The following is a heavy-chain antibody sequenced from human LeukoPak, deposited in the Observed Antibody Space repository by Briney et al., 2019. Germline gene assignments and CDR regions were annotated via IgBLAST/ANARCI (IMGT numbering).Heavy chain of an antibody. J-gene: IGHJ5*02. CDR2: IIIAGSNT. CDR3: ATDGAGFDT. Sequence: GGSLRLSCVASGFTFSDYYMSWIRQAPGKGLEWLSYIIIAGSNTHHADSVMGRFTVSRHNAKKSLYLQMNNLRAEDTAVYYCATDGAGFDTWGQGVLVTVSS. V-gene: IGHV3-11*01. CDR1: GFTFSDYY.